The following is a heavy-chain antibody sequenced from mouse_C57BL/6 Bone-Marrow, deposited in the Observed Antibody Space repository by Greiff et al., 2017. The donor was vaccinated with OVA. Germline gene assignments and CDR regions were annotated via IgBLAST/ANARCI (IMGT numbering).Heavy chain of an antibody. Sequence: EVKVVESGGGLVKPGGSLKLSCAASGFTFSDYGMHWVRQAPEKGLEWVAYISSGSSTIYYADTVKGRFTISSDNAKNTLFLQMTSLRTEDTAMYYCSSSYCFAYWGQGTLVTVSA. CDR2: ISSGSSTI. D-gene: IGHD6-5*01. J-gene: IGHJ3*01. CDR3: SSSYCFAY. V-gene: IGHV5-17*01. CDR1: GFTFSDYG.